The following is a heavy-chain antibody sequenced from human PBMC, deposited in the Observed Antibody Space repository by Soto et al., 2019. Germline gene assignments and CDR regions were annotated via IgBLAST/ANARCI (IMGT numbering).Heavy chain of an antibody. CDR2: IYHSGST. D-gene: IGHD3-3*01. J-gene: IGHJ4*02. CDR3: VTSLNYDFWRDGGRHYYFDY. CDR1: GGSISSSYW. Sequence: PSETLSLTCAVSGGSISSSYWWNWVRQPPGKGLDWIGKIYHSGSTNYNPSLKNRVTISVDKSNNQFSLRLSSVTAADTAAYFCVTSLNYDFWRDGGRHYYFDYWGQGTLVTVSS. V-gene: IGHV4-4*02.